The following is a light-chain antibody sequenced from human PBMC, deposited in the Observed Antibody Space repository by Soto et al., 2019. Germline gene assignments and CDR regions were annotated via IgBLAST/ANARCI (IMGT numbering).Light chain of an antibody. CDR1: SSDVGGYNY. J-gene: IGLJ1*01. V-gene: IGLV2-14*01. Sequence: QSALTQPASVSGSPGQSITISCTGTSSDVGGYNYVSWYQQHPGKAPKLMIYDVSNQPSGVSNRFSGSKSGNTASLTISGLQAEDEADYYCSSYTSRSSSTYVFGTGTKVTVL. CDR2: DVS. CDR3: SSYTSRSSSTYV.